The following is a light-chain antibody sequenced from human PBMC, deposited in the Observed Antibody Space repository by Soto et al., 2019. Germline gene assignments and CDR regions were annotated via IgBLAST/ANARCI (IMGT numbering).Light chain of an antibody. Sequence: QSALTQPASVSGSPGQSITISCTGTSSDVGAYNYVSWYQQHPGKAPKLIIYEVSNRPSGVSWRFSGSKSGNTASLTISGLPSEDEADYYCSSHTTSNTRVFGTGTKVTVL. V-gene: IGLV2-14*01. CDR2: EVS. J-gene: IGLJ1*01. CDR1: SSDVGAYNY. CDR3: SSHTTSNTRV.